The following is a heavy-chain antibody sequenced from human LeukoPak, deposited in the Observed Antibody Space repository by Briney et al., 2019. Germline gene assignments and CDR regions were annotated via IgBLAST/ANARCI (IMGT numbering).Heavy chain of an antibody. CDR1: GGSFSGYY. CDR2: INHSGST. J-gene: IGHJ4*02. CDR3: ASTRYCTNGVCYPDTRD. Sequence: SETLSLTCAVYGGSFSGYYWSWIRQPPGKGLEWIGEINHSGSTNYNPSLKSRVTISVDTSKNQFSLKLSSVTAADKAVYYCASTRYCTNGVCYPDTRDWGQGTLVTVSS. V-gene: IGHV4-34*01. D-gene: IGHD2-8*01.